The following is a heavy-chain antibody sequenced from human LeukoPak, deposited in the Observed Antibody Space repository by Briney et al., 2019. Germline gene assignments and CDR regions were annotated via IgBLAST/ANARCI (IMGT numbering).Heavy chain of an antibody. CDR1: GGSISSYY. CDR3: ALGNCPTTSCYPGVAFDI. CDR2: FYASGST. D-gene: IGHD2-2*01. V-gene: IGHV4-4*08. J-gene: IGHJ3*02. Sequence: SETLSLTCTVSGGSISSYYWSWIRQPPGKGLEWIGRFYASGSTNYNPSLQSRVTISVDTSKNQFSLELTSVTAADTAVYYCALGNCPTTSCYPGVAFDIWGQGTMVTVSS.